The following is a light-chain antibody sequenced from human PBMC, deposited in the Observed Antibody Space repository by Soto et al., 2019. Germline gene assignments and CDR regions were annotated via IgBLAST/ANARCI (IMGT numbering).Light chain of an antibody. J-gene: IGKJ2*01. CDR1: QSVRSY. V-gene: IGKV3-11*01. CDR2: DAS. CDR3: QQRSNWPSI. Sequence: EIVLTQSPATLSLSPGERATLSCRASQSVRSYLAWYQQKPGQAPRLLIYDASNRATGIPARFSGSGSGTDLTLAISCLEPEDFAVYYCQQRSNWPSIFGQGSKLEIK.